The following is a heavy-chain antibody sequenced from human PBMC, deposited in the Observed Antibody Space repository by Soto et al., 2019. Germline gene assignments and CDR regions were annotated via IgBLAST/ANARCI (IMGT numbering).Heavy chain of an antibody. CDR3: ARGLGQTRGVYYDSSGRDY. Sequence: ASVKVSCKASGYTFTGYYMHWVRQAPGQGLEWMGWINPNSGGTNYAQKFQGRVTMTRDTSISTAYMELSRLRSDDTAVYYCARGLGQTRGVYYDSSGRDYWGQGTLVTVSS. V-gene: IGHV1-2*02. CDR1: GYTFTGYY. J-gene: IGHJ4*02. D-gene: IGHD3-22*01. CDR2: INPNSGGT.